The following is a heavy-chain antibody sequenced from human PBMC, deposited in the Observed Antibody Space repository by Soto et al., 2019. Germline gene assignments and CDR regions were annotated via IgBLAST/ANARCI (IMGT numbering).Heavy chain of an antibody. J-gene: IGHJ4*02. CDR1: GGSFSGYY. V-gene: IGHV4-34*01. CDR3: ARDKITGLFDY. CDR2: INHSGST. D-gene: IGHD2-8*02. Sequence: QGRLQQWGAGLLKPSETLPLTCAVYGGSFSGYYWTWIRQPPGTGLGWMGEINHSGSTNYNPSLKSRVTISVDTSKNQFSLKLTSVTAADTAVYYCARDKITGLFDYWGQGTLVTVSS.